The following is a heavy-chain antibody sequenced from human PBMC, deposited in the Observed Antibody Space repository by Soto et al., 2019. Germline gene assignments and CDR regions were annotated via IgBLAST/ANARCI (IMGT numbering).Heavy chain of an antibody. CDR2: TYYRSKWYN. Sequence: PSQTLSLTCAISGDSVSSNSAAWNWIRQSPSRGLEWLGRTYYRSKWYNDYAVSVKSRITISPDTSKNQFSLQLNSVTPEDTAVYYCARDRPPNVGAVAGSYMDVWGKGTTVTVSS. CDR3: ARDRPPNVGAVAGSYMDV. J-gene: IGHJ6*03. CDR1: GDSVSSNSAA. D-gene: IGHD6-19*01. V-gene: IGHV6-1*01.